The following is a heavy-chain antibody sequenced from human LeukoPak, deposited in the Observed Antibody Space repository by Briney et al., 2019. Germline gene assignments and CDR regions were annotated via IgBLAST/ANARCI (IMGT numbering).Heavy chain of an antibody. CDR3: ARQGYCSGGSCYSPFDY. Sequence: GSVKVSCKASGYTFTSYYMHSVRQAPGQGLEWMGIINPSGGSTSYAQKFQGRVTMTRDTTTSTVYMELSSLRSEDTAVYCCARQGYCSGGSCYSPFDYWGQGTLVTVSS. CDR1: GYTFTSYY. V-gene: IGHV1-46*01. CDR2: INPSGGST. J-gene: IGHJ4*02. D-gene: IGHD2-15*01.